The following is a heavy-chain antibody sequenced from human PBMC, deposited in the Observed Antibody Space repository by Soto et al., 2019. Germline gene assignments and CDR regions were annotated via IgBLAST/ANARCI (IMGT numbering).Heavy chain of an antibody. J-gene: IGHJ6*02. CDR3: ARHLAHTLGPKYGMDV. V-gene: IGHV5-10-1*01. CDR1: GYSFTSYR. CDR2: IDPTDSHT. Sequence: RGESLKISCKGSGYSFTSYRIGWVRQMPGKGLEWMGTIDPTDSHTNYTPSFQGHVTFSAGKSISTAYLQWSSLKATDTAMYYCARHLAHTLGPKYGMDVWGQGTTVTVSS. D-gene: IGHD3-3*02.